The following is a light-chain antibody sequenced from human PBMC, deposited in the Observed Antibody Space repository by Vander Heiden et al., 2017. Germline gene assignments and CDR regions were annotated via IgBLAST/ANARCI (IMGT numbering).Light chain of an antibody. J-gene: IGKJ1*01. V-gene: IGKV3-20*01. CDR1: QSVSSSY. Sequence: EIVLTQSPGTLSLSPGERATLSCRASQSVSSSYLAWYQQKPGQAPRLLIYGATSRATGIPDRFSGSGSGTDFSLTISRLEPEDFAVYYCQQDYRSLWTFGQGTKVEIK. CDR3: QQDYRSLWT. CDR2: GAT.